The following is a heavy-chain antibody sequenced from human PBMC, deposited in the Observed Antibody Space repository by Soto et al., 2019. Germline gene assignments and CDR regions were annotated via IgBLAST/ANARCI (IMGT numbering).Heavy chain of an antibody. J-gene: IGHJ4*02. V-gene: IGHV3-23*01. Sequence: GGSLRLSCAASGLTFSTYAMSWVRQAPGKGLEWVSAISGSGGSTYYADSVKGRFTISRDNSKNTLYLQMNSLRAEDTAVYYCAKEKDFWSGYFVYWGQGTLVTVSS. D-gene: IGHD3-3*01. CDR1: GLTFSTYA. CDR3: AKEKDFWSGYFVY. CDR2: ISGSGGST.